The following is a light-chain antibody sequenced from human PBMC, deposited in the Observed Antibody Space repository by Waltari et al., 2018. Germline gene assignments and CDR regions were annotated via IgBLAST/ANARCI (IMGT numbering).Light chain of an antibody. CDR1: SGHSSYA. V-gene: IGLV4-69*01. CDR3: QTWGTGIRV. CDR2: INSNGSP. J-gene: IGLJ3*02. Sequence: QLVLTQSPSASASLGASVTLTSPLSSGHSSYAIACQQHQPEKGPRYLMNINSNGSPTKGDGIPDRFSGSSSGAERYLTISSLQSEDEADYYCQTWGTGIRVFGGGTKLTVL.